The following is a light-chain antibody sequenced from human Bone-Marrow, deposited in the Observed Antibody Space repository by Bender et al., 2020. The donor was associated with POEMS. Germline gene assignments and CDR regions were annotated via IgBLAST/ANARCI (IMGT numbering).Light chain of an antibody. J-gene: IGLJ2*01. V-gene: IGLV3-1*01. CDR1: DLGDKY. CDR2: QGT. Sequence: SYEVTQPPSVSVSPGQTASITCSGDDLGDKYVSWYQQKLGQSPVLVIYQGTKRPSGSPERFSGSNSGNTATLTISGTQAMDEADYYCQAWDNYSVIFGGGTKLTVL. CDR3: QAWDNYSVI.